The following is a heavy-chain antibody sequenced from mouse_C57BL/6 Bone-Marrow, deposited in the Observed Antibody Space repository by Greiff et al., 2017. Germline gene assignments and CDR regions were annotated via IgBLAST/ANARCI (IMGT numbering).Heavy chain of an antibody. V-gene: IGHV1-76*01. J-gene: IGHJ2*01. CDR2: IYPGSGNT. CDR3: ARERAAQAHFDY. D-gene: IGHD3-2*02. CDR1: GYTFTDYY. Sequence: QVQLKESGAELVRPGASVKLSCKASGYTFTDYYINWVKQRPGQGLEWIARIYPGSGNTYYNEKFKGKATLTAEKSSSTAYMQLSSLTSEDSAVYFCARERAAQAHFDYWGQGTTLTVSS.